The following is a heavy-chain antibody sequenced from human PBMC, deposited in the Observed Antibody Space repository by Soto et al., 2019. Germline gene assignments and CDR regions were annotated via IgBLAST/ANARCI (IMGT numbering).Heavy chain of an antibody. CDR1: GGSISNSRHY. Sequence: PSQTLSQTCSVSGGSISNSRHYWGWIRQPPGKGLEWIATIYYSGKTYYNPSLKSRVTISVDTSKNQFSLKLSSVTAADTAVYYCARGGRILEWLSYFYYWGQGTPVTVSS. CDR2: IYYSGKT. CDR3: ARGGRILEWLSYFYY. V-gene: IGHV4-39*07. D-gene: IGHD3-3*01. J-gene: IGHJ4*02.